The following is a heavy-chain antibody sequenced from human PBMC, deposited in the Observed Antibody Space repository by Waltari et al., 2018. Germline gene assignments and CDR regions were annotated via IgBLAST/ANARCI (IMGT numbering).Heavy chain of an antibody. D-gene: IGHD2-15*01. J-gene: IGHJ3*02. CDR1: GFTFSSYA. Sequence: QVQLVESGGGVVQPGRSLRLSCAASGFTFSSYAMHWVRQAPGKGLEWVAVISYDGSNKYYADSVKGRFTISRDNSKNTLYLQMNSLRAEDTAVYYCASVVVAAPDAFDIWGQGTMVTVSS. CDR3: ASVVVAAPDAFDI. CDR2: ISYDGSNK. V-gene: IGHV3-30-3*01.